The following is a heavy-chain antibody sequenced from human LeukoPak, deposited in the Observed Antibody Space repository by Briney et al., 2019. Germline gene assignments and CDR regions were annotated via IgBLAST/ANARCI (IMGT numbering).Heavy chain of an antibody. Sequence: PGGSLRLSCAASGFTLRSYAMSWVRQAPGKGLEWVSLISYSGGSTYYADSVKGRFTISRDISKNTLYLQMNSLRAEDTAVYYCAKDQAPYSSGWYYGYWGQGTLVTVSS. V-gene: IGHV3-23*01. CDR2: ISYSGGST. CDR3: AKDQAPYSSGWYYGY. J-gene: IGHJ4*02. CDR1: GFTLRSYA. D-gene: IGHD6-19*01.